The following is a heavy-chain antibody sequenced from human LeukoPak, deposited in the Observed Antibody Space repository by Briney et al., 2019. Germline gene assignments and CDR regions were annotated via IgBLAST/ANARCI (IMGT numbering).Heavy chain of an antibody. Sequence: GGSLRLSCVASGFTFSSNGMHWVRQAPGKGLEWVAFIRNDGSNKYYVDSVKGRFTIYRDNSKNTLYLQMNSLRSDDTAVYYCARDKRYSYGDFDYWGQGTLVTVSS. D-gene: IGHD5-18*01. V-gene: IGHV3-30*02. CDR2: IRNDGSNK. CDR1: GFTFSSNG. CDR3: ARDKRYSYGDFDY. J-gene: IGHJ4*02.